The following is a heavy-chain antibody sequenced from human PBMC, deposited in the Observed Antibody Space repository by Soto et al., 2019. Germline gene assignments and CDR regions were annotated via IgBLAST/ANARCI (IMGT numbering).Heavy chain of an antibody. CDR3: ARVKRELELPADYYYYGMDV. V-gene: IGHV4-59*01. CDR2: IYYSGST. Sequence: SETPSLTCTVSGGSISSYYWSWIRQPPGKGLEWIGYIYYSGSTNYNPSLKSRVTISVDTSKNQFSLKLSSVTAADTAVYYCARVKRELELPADYYYYGMDVWGQGTTVTVSS. J-gene: IGHJ6*02. CDR1: GGSISSYY. D-gene: IGHD1-7*01.